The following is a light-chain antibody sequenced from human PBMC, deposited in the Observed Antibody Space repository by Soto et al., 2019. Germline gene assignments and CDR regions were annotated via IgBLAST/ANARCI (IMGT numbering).Light chain of an antibody. CDR1: QTLSPNY. V-gene: IGKV3-20*01. CDR2: GSS. CDR3: QQSSDLPIT. J-gene: IGKJ5*01. Sequence: DIGLTQYPDTVSVSHGERATLSCMASQTLSPNYLAWCQQKPGHPPRLLIYGSSKRATGIPDRFSGSGSGTDFTLTISRLEPNDFAVYLCQQSSDLPITSGHGARLEIK.